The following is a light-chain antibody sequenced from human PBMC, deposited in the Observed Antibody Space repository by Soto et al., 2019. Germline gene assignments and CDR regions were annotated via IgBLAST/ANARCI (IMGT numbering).Light chain of an antibody. CDR1: QTISSW. Sequence: GDRVTITCRASQTISSWLAWYQQKPGNPPRLLIYEESTLHSGVPSRFSGRKVGTQFILTIDSLQPEDFATYYCQQVKSYPRTFGGGTKVDIK. CDR3: QQVKSYPRT. J-gene: IGKJ4*01. V-gene: IGKV1-5*01. CDR2: EES.